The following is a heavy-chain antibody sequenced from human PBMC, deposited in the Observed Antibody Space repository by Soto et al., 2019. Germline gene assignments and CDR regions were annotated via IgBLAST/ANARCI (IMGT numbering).Heavy chain of an antibody. CDR1: GGSISSGDYF. V-gene: IGHV4-30-4*01. D-gene: IGHD6-13*01. CDR3: ARLGKGYTNTWDNWFDP. Sequence: QVQLQESGPGLVKPSQTLSLTCTVSGGSISSGDYFWSWIRQPPGKGLEWIGHIFYRGNTYYNPSLKSRVTLSIDTSTKQFSLKLNSMTAADTAVYYCARLGKGYTNTWDNWFDPWGQGALVTVSS. CDR2: IFYRGNT. J-gene: IGHJ5*02.